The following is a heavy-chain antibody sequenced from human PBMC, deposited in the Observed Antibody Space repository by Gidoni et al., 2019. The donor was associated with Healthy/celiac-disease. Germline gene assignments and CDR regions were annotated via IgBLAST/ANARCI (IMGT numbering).Heavy chain of an antibody. CDR2: IYHSGST. V-gene: IGHV4-38-2*01. J-gene: IGHJ4*02. CDR3: ARACSVDSCYDDY. D-gene: IGHD2-15*01. Sequence: QVQLQESGPGLVTPSETLSLTCAVSDYPITSGYYWGWIRQPPGKWLEWIGSIYHSGSTYSNPSLKSRVTISVDTSKNQFSLKLSSVTAADTAVYYCARACSVDSCYDDYWGQGTLVTVSS. CDR1: DYPITSGYY.